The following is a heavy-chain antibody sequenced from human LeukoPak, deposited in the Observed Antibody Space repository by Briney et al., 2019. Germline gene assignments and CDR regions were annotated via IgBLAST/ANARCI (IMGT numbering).Heavy chain of an antibody. J-gene: IGHJ4*02. CDR3: AKEIFSGLLYIDY. CDR1: GYTFTSYG. D-gene: IGHD5-12*01. Sequence: ASVKVSCKASGYTFTSYGISWVRQAPGKGLEWVSAITDAVGSTHYADSVKGRFTISSDNSKNTVYLQMNSLRPEDMAVYYCAKEIFSGLLYIDYWGQGTLVTVSS. CDR2: ITDAVGST. V-gene: IGHV3-23*01.